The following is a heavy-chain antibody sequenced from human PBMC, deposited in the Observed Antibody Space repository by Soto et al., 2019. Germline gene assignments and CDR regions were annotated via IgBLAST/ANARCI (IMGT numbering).Heavy chain of an antibody. CDR1: GGSLSGYY. V-gene: IGHV4-34*01. CDR2: INHDGSI. J-gene: IGHJ6*02. CDR3: ARGRYGSGRMHYYYGLDV. D-gene: IGHD3-10*01. Sequence: PSETLSLTCAVYGGSLSGYYCTWIRQPPGKGLEWIGEINHDGSINHNLSLKSRVAMSVDTSKNQFSLKVRSVTVADTAMYYCARGRYGSGRMHYYYGLDVWGHGTTVTVSS.